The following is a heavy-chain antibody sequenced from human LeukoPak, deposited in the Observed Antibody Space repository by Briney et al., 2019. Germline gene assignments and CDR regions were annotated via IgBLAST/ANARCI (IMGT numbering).Heavy chain of an antibody. J-gene: IGHJ4*02. D-gene: IGHD3-3*01. V-gene: IGHV4-59*01. CDR1: GNSISNYY. CDR2: LYFSGST. CDR3: ARGIAGEWLPI. Sequence: SETLSLTCTVSGNSISNYYWSWIRQPPGKGLEWIGYLYFSGSTNYNPSLKSRVTISVDTSKNQFSPKLSSVTAADTAMYYCARGIAGEWLPIWGQGTLVTVSS.